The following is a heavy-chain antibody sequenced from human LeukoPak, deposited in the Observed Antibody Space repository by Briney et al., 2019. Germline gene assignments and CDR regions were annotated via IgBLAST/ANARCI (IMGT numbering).Heavy chain of an antibody. CDR3: AKRPEHDFWSGYPRGYFDY. CDR1: GFTFGGFG. V-gene: IGHV3-30*18. Sequence: GGSLRLSYAASGFTFGGFGMHWVRQAPGKGLECVALISYDGTTKHYADSVEGRFTISRDNSKNTLYLQMNSLRAEDTAVYYCAKRPEHDFWSGYPRGYFDYWGQGTLVTVSS. D-gene: IGHD3-3*01. CDR2: ISYDGTTK. J-gene: IGHJ4*02.